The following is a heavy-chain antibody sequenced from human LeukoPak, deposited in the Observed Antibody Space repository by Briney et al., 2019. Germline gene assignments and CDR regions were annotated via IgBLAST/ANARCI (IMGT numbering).Heavy chain of an antibody. J-gene: IGHJ4*02. V-gene: IGHV3-30-3*01. D-gene: IGHD3-10*01. CDR1: GFTFSSYA. Sequence: GRSLRLSCAASGFTFSSYAMHWVRQAPGKGLEWVAVISYDGSNKYYADSVKGRFTISRDNSKNTLYLQMNSLGAEDTAVYYCARDRHRITMVRGVTPDYWGQGTLVTVSS. CDR3: ARDRHRITMVRGVTPDY. CDR2: ISYDGSNK.